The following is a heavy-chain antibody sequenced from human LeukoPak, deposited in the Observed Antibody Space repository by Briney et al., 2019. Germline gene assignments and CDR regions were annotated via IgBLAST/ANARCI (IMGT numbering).Heavy chain of an antibody. J-gene: IGHJ4*02. Sequence: SETLSLTCTVSGGSMSTTGYFWGWIRQPPGKGLEWMGSTYYSGSTYDNPSLKSRVTISIDRSKNQFSLKLTSVTAADTAVYYCGRQSYDYGVDFWGQGTLVTVSS. CDR1: GGSMSTTGYF. D-gene: IGHD5-12*01. CDR3: GRQSYDYGVDF. V-gene: IGHV4-39*01. CDR2: TYYSGST.